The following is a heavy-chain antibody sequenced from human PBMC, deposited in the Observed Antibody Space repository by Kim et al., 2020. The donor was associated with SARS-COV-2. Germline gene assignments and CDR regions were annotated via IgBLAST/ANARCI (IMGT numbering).Heavy chain of an antibody. CDR1: GYTFTSYY. J-gene: IGHJ6*02. V-gene: IGHV1-46*01. CDR2: INPSGGST. Sequence: ASVKVSCKASGYTFTSYYMHWVRRAPGQGLEWMGIINPSGGSTSYAQKFHGRVTMTRDTSTSTAYMELSSLRSQDTAVHYCAEDPGGYGSGRQYGMDVWGQGHTVTVSS. D-gene: IGHD3-10*01. CDR3: AEDPGGYGSGRQYGMDV.